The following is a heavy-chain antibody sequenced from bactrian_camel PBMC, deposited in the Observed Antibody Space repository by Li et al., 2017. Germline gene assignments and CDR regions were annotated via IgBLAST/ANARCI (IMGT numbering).Heavy chain of an antibody. Sequence: DVQLVESGGGLVQHGGSLRLSCAASGFTFSGSHMSWVRQAPGRGLEWVSVMMGNGDTFYADSVKGRFTISRDNAKNTVYLQMNSLKREDTAVYYCVRRLWNSDASFGYWGQGTQVTVS. CDR1: GFTFSGSH. J-gene: IGHJ6*01. CDR3: VRRLWNSDASFGY. CDR2: MMGNGDT. D-gene: IGHD4*01. V-gene: IGHV3S40*01.